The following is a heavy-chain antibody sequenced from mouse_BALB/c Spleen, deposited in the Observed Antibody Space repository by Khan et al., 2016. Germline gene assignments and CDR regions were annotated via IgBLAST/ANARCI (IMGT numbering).Heavy chain of an antibody. CDR3: ARGNYYGSSAY. V-gene: IGHV9-2-1*01. D-gene: IGHD1-1*01. J-gene: IGHJ3*01. CDR2: INTETGEP. CDR1: GYTFTDYS. Sequence: IQLVQSGPELKKPGETVKISCKASGYTFTDYSMHWVKQAPGKGLKWMGWINTETGEPTYADDFKGRFAFSLETSASTAYLQINNLKNEDTATYFCARGNYYGSSAYWGQGTLVTVSA.